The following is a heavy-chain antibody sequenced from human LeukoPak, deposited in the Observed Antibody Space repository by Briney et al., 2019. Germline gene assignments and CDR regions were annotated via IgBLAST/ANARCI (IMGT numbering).Heavy chain of an antibody. CDR2: ISYDGSNK. J-gene: IGHJ4*02. CDR3: ARLGARQMLEY. CDR1: GFTFSSYG. D-gene: IGHD4-17*01. V-gene: IGHV3-30*03. Sequence: PPGGSLRLSCAASGFTFSSYGMHWVRQAPGKGLEWVAVISYDGSNKYYADSVKGRFTISRDNSKNTLYLQMNSLRAEDTAVYYCARLGARQMLEYWGQGTLVTVSS.